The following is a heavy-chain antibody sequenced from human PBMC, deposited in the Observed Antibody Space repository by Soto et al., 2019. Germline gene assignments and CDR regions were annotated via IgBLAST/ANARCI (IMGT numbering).Heavy chain of an antibody. CDR1: GFTFSNAW. CDR3: TTVGKASYCSSTSCSSLVYYYYYMDV. V-gene: IGHV3-15*01. CDR2: IKSKTDGGTT. J-gene: IGHJ6*03. D-gene: IGHD2-2*01. Sequence: GGSLRLSCAASGFTFSNAWMSWVRQAPGKGLEWVGRIKSKTDGGTTDYAAPVKGRFTISRDDSKNTLYLQMNSLKTEDTAVYYCTTVGKASYCSSTSCSSLVYYYYYMDVWGKGTTVTVSS.